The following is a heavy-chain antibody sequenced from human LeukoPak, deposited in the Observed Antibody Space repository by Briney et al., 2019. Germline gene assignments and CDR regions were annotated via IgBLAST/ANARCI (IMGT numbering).Heavy chain of an antibody. CDR3: ARVTGYMTEDYFDY. Sequence: PSETLSLTCTVSGVSISSSDSYWGWIRQPPGKGLEWIGSIYYSGNTYYNASLKSQVSISIDTSKNQFSLRLTSVTAADTAVYYCARVTGYMTEDYFDYWGQGTLITASS. CDR1: GVSISSSDSY. D-gene: IGHD6-13*01. CDR2: IYYSGNT. V-gene: IGHV4-39*01. J-gene: IGHJ4*02.